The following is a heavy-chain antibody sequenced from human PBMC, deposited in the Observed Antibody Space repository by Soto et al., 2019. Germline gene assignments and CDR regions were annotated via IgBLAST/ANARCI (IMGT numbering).Heavy chain of an antibody. CDR2: IYWDDDK. Sequence: QITLKESGPTLVKPTQTLTLTCTFSGFSLSTSGVGVGRIRQPPGKTLEWLALIYWDDDKRYSPSLKSRLTITKDPSKGQVVLTMTNKDPVDTATYYCAHRPEGVDIVPYFDYWGQGTLVTVSS. CDR1: GFSLSTSGVG. D-gene: IGHD5-12*01. CDR3: AHRPEGVDIVPYFDY. V-gene: IGHV2-5*02. J-gene: IGHJ4*02.